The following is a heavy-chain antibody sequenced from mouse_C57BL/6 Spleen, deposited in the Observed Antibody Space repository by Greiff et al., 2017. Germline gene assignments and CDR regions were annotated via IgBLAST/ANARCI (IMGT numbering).Heavy chain of an antibody. Sequence: VQLQQPGAELVMPGASVKLSCKASGYTFTSYWMHWVKQRPGQGLEWIGEIDPSDSYTNYNQQFKGKSTLTVDKSSSTAYMQLSSLTSEDSAVYYCARGGYGPYYFDYWGQGTTLTVSS. CDR3: ARGGYGPYYFDY. V-gene: IGHV1-69*01. CDR1: GYTFTSYW. CDR2: IDPSDSYT. D-gene: IGHD2-2*01. J-gene: IGHJ2*01.